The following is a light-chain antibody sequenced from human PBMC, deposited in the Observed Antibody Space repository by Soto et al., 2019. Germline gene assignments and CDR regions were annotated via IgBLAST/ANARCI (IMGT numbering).Light chain of an antibody. V-gene: IGLV7-43*01. J-gene: IGLJ3*02. CDR2: STS. CDR1: TGAVTSGYY. CDR3: LLYFDGAQV. Sequence: QTVVSQEPSLTVSPGGTVTLTCASSTGAVTSGYYPGWFQQRPGQAPTSLIHSTSIKHSWTPARFSGSLLGGKAALTLSAVQPEDEADYYCLLYFDGAQVFGGGTKLTVL.